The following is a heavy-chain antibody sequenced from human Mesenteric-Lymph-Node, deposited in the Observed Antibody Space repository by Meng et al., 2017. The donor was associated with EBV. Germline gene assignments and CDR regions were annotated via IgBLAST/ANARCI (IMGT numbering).Heavy chain of an antibody. V-gene: IGHV1-8*01. CDR2: MNPNSGNT. J-gene: IGHJ4*02. CDR3: ARGRPVAGTRFDY. D-gene: IGHD6-19*01. Sequence: QVQLGQSGAEVRKPGDSVKVSCKASGYTFTSYDINWVRQATGQGLEWMGWMNPNSGNTGYAQKFQGRVTMTRNTSISTAYMELSSLRSEDTAVYYCARGRPVAGTRFDYWGQGTLVTVSS. CDR1: GYTFTSYD.